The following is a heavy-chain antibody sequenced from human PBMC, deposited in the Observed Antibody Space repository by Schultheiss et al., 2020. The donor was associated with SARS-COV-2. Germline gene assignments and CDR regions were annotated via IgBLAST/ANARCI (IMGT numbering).Heavy chain of an antibody. Sequence: GESLKISCAASGFTFSSYGMHWVRQAPGKGLEWVAVISYDGSNKYYADSVKGRFTISRDNSKNTLYLQMNSLRAEDTAVYYCAKDKGAMVSYFDYWGQGTLVTVSS. J-gene: IGHJ4*02. D-gene: IGHD5-18*01. V-gene: IGHV3-30*18. CDR1: GFTFSSYG. CDR2: ISYDGSNK. CDR3: AKDKGAMVSYFDY.